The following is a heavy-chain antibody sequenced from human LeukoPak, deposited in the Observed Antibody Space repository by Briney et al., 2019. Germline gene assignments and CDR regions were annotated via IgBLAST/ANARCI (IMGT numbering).Heavy chain of an antibody. CDR1: GGSISSYY. J-gene: IGHJ6*02. D-gene: IGHD3-10*01. Sequence: SETLSLTCTVSGGSISSYYWSWIRQPPGKGLEWIGYIYTSGSTNYNPSLKSRVTISVDTSKNQFSLKLSSVTAADTAVYYCARRPLYYGSGSYYLDVWGQGTTVVVSS. V-gene: IGHV4-4*09. CDR3: ARRPLYYGSGSYYLDV. CDR2: IYTSGST.